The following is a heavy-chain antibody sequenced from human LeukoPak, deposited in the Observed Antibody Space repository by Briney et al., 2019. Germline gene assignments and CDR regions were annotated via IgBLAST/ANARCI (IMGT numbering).Heavy chain of an antibody. J-gene: IGHJ4*02. Sequence: SETLSLTCTVSGGSISSGGYYWSWIRQSPGKGLEWIGYIYHTGRTYYNASLKSRVTISLDRSNNQFSLSLSSVTAADTAVYYCARADSCTSASCYLLFDYWGLGAPVIVS. CDR2: IYHTGRT. CDR1: GGSISSGGYY. D-gene: IGHD2-2*01. CDR3: ARADSCTSASCYLLFDY. V-gene: IGHV4-30-2*06.